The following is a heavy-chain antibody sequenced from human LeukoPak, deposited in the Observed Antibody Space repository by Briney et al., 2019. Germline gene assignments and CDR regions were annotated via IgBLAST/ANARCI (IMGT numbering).Heavy chain of an antibody. CDR1: GVSFSGYY. Sequence: PSETLSLTCAVYGVSFSGYYWSWIRQPPGKGLEWIGEINHSGSTNYNPSLKSRVSIAVDTSKNQFSLKLSSVTAADTAVYYCATLWRDDSSWQRRIVSIFQQWGQGTLVTVSS. D-gene: IGHD6-13*01. J-gene: IGHJ1*01. V-gene: IGHV4-34*01. CDR3: ATLWRDDSSWQRRIVSIFQQ. CDR2: INHSGST.